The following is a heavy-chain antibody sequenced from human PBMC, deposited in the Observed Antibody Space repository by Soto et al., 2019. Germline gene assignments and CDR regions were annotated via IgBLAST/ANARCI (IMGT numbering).Heavy chain of an antibody. CDR1: GFTFSSYG. V-gene: IGHV3-30*18. CDR3: AKEGPRYYYFDY. CDR2: ISYDGSNK. D-gene: IGHD3-9*01. J-gene: IGHJ4*02. Sequence: PGGSLRLSCAASGFTFSSYGMHWVRQAPGKGLEWVAVISYDGSNKYYADSVKGRFTISRDKSKNTLYLQMNSLRAEDTAVYYCAKEGPRYYYFDYRGQGTLVTVSS.